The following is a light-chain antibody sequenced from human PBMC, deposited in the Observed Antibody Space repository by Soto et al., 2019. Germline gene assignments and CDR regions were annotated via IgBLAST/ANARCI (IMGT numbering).Light chain of an antibody. CDR3: QHYNDWGT. CDR1: QSVNSN. Sequence: EIVMTQSPATLSVSPGERATLSCRARQSVNSNLAWYQQKPGQAPRLLIYGASTRAPGIPARFSGSGLGTEFTLSISSLNSEYFVTYYCQHYNDWGTFGQGTKLEIK. J-gene: IGKJ2*01. CDR2: GAS. V-gene: IGKV3-15*01.